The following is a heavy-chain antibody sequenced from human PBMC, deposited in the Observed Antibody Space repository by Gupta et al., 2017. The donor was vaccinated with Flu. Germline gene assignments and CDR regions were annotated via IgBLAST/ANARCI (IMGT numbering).Heavy chain of an antibody. Sequence: QVQLQQGGAGLLKPSETLSLTCAVYGGSFSGYYWSWIRQSPGKNLEWIGEINHSRSTNCNPSLKSRVSISVHTSDNPFSLRLRSVTAADTAIYYCARGRRYSSGWFDYWGQGTLVIVSS. CDR3: ARGRRYSSGWFDY. CDR1: GGSFSGYY. D-gene: IGHD6-19*01. J-gene: IGHJ4*02. V-gene: IGHV4-34*02. CDR2: INHSRST.